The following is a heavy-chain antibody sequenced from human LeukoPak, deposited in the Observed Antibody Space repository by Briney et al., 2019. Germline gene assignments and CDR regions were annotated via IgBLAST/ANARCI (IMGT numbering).Heavy chain of an antibody. CDR2: INPKSGDT. CDR1: GFTFTSDD. V-gene: IGHV1-8*01. CDR3: ARGDDYYDVLTGYSPFAS. J-gene: IGHJ4*02. Sequence: ASVKVSCKASGFTFTSDDINWVGQATGQGLEWMGCINPKSGDTDYAQKFQGRVTMTKNTSISTAYKELSSLRFDDTAVYFCARGDDYYDVLTGYSPFASWGQGTLVTVSS. D-gene: IGHD3-9*01.